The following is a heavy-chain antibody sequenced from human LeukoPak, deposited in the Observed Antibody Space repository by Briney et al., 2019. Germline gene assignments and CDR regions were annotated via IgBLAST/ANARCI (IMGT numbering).Heavy chain of an antibody. CDR1: GFIFKNYA. D-gene: IGHD4/OR15-4a*01. CDR3: SGDEYGDNPVADY. Sequence: GGSLRLSCAASGFIFKNYAMSWVRQAPGKGLEWVGRIKGKIEGGTTDYAAPVKGRFIISRDDSENTLYLRMNSLKTEDTALYYCSGDEYGDNPVADYWGQGTLVTVSP. V-gene: IGHV3-15*01. J-gene: IGHJ4*02. CDR2: IKGKIEGGTT.